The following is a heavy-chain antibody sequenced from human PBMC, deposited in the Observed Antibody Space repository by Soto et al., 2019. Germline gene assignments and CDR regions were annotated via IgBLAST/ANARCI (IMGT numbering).Heavy chain of an antibody. J-gene: IGHJ4*02. CDR1: GFALTTTGVG. D-gene: IGHD6-13*01. V-gene: IGHV2-5*02. CDR2: IYWDDDK. CDR3: AHESAVGNYFDY. Sequence: QITLKESGPTLVKPTQTLTLTCTFSGFALTTTGVGVGWIRQPPGKALEWLGIIYWDDDKRYSPSLKNRLTITKDTSEKQVVLTLTNMDPVDTATYYCAHESAVGNYFDYWGQGPLVTVSS.